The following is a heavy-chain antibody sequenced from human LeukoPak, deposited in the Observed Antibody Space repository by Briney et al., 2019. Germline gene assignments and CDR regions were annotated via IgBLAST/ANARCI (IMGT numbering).Heavy chain of an antibody. CDR2: ISYDGSNK. Sequence: PGGSLRLSCAASGFTFSSYGMHWVRQAPGKGLEWVAVISYDGSNKYYADSVKGRFTISRDNSKNTLYLQMNSLRAEDTAVYYCANLPPYYYDSSGYYDSSAFDIWGQGTMVTVSS. J-gene: IGHJ3*02. CDR1: GFTFSSYG. D-gene: IGHD3-22*01. CDR3: ANLPPYYYDSSGYYDSSAFDI. V-gene: IGHV3-30*18.